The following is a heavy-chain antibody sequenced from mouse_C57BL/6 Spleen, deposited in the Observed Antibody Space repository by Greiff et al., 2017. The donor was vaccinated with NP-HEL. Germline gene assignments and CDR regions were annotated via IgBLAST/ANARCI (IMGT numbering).Heavy chain of an antibody. Sequence: EVKLQESGPGLVKPSQSLSLTCSVTGYSITSGYYWNWIRQFPGNKLEWMGYISYDGSNNYNPSLKNRISITRDTSKNQFFLKLNSVTTEDTATYYCARERDITTVVANAMDYWGQGTSVTVSS. D-gene: IGHD1-1*01. CDR2: ISYDGSN. V-gene: IGHV3-6*01. CDR1: GYSITSGYY. J-gene: IGHJ4*01. CDR3: ARERDITTVVANAMDY.